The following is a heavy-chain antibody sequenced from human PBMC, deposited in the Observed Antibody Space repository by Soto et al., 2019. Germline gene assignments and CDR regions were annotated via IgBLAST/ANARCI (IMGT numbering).Heavy chain of an antibody. CDR2: ISYDGSNK. Sequence: QVQLVESGGGVVQPGRSLRLSCAASGFTFSSYAMHWVRQAPGKGLEWVAVISYDGSNKYYADSVKGRFTISRDNSKNTLYLQMNSLGAEDTAVYYCARDHPDYGATIFDYWGQGTLVTVSS. D-gene: IGHD4-17*01. CDR1: GFTFSSYA. V-gene: IGHV3-30-3*01. CDR3: ARDHPDYGATIFDY. J-gene: IGHJ4*02.